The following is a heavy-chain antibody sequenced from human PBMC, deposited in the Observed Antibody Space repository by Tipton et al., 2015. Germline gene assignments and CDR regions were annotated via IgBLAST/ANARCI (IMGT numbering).Heavy chain of an antibody. V-gene: IGHV4-4*02. J-gene: IGHJ4*02. Sequence: TLSLTCTVSGDSISSSSWWTWVRQPPGKGLEWIGEIHHGGTTNYNPSLKSRVTMSVDTSKNQFSLHLSSVTAADTAVYYCAREVWYYDSSGYDYWGQGTLVTVSS. CDR2: IHHGGTT. D-gene: IGHD3-22*01. CDR3: AREVWYYDSSGYDY. CDR1: GDSISSSSW.